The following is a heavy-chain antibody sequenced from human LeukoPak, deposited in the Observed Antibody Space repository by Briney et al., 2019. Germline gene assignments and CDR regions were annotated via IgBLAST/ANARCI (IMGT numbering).Heavy chain of an antibody. Sequence: ASVKVSCKVSGYTLTELSMHRVRQAPGQGLEWMGIINPSGGSTSYAQKFQGRVTMTRDTSTSTVYMELSSLRSEDTAVYYCARAKQWLMDPADYWGQGTLVTVSS. CDR2: INPSGGST. CDR3: ARAKQWLMDPADY. V-gene: IGHV1-46*01. CDR1: GYTLTELS. J-gene: IGHJ4*02. D-gene: IGHD6-19*01.